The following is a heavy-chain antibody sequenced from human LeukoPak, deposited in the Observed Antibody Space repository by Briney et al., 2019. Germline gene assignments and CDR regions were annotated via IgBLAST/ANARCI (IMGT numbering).Heavy chain of an antibody. V-gene: IGHV3-9*03. CDR3: AKDIIAAAGYGSFDY. J-gene: IGHJ4*02. CDR2: ISWNGGSI. D-gene: IGHD6-13*01. Sequence: PGGSLRLSCAASGFTFYDYAMRWVRQAPGKGLEWVSGISWNGGSIGYADSVRGRFTISRDNAKNSLYLQMNSLRAEDMALYYCAKDIIAAAGYGSFDYWGQGTLVTVSS. CDR1: GFTFYDYA.